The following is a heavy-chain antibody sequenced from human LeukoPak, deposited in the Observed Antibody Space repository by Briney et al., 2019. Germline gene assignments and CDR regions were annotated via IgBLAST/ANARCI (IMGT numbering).Heavy chain of an antibody. D-gene: IGHD2-2*01. J-gene: IGHJ4*02. CDR3: AQLGYCSSTSCYAGAFDY. CDR2: IYWDDYK. V-gene: IGHV2-5*08. Sequence: SGPALVKPTQTLTLTCTFPGFSLSTSGMCVSWIRQPPGKDLEGLAHIYWDDYKRYSPSLKSRPTISTDTSKNQVVLTMTNMDPVDTATYYCAQLGYCSSTSCYAGAFDYWGQGTLVTVSS. CDR1: GFSLSTSGMC.